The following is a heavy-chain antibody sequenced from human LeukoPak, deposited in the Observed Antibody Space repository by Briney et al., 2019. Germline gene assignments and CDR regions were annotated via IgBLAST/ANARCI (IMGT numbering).Heavy chain of an antibody. V-gene: IGHV4-59*12. CDR3: AQNGDY. CDR1: GGSISGTYY. CDR2: IYYTGTT. Sequence: PSETLSLTCTVSGGSISGTYYWSWIRQPPGKGLEWIGYIYYTGTTDSNPSLKSRVTISVDTSKNQFSLKLSSVTAADTAVYYCAQNGDYWGQGTLVTVSS. D-gene: IGHD3-16*01. J-gene: IGHJ4*02.